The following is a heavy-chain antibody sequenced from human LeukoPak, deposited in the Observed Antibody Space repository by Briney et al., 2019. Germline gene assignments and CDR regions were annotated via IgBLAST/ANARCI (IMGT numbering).Heavy chain of an antibody. V-gene: IGHV4-39*07. D-gene: IGHD6-13*01. CDR1: GGSISSSNFY. CDR3: ARAGVAAAGTSWFDP. J-gene: IGHJ5*02. Sequence: SETLSLTCTVSGGSISSSNFYWGWIRQPPGKGLEWIGSIYYSGSTYYNPSLKSRVSISVDTSKNQFSLKLSSVTAADTAVYYCARAGVAAAGTSWFDPWGQGTLVTVSS. CDR2: IYYSGST.